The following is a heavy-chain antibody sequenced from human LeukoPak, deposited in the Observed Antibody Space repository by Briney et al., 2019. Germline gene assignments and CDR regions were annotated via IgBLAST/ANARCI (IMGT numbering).Heavy chain of an antibody. CDR1: GFTFSSCW. V-gene: IGHV3-74*01. Sequence: GGSLRLSCAASGFTFSSCWMHWVRQAPGKGLVWVSRINSDGSSTSYADSVKGRFTISRDNAKNTLYLQMNSLRAEDTAVYYCARVGGYVPFDYWGQGTLVTVSS. J-gene: IGHJ4*02. CDR3: ARVGGYVPFDY. CDR2: INSDGSST. D-gene: IGHD5-12*01.